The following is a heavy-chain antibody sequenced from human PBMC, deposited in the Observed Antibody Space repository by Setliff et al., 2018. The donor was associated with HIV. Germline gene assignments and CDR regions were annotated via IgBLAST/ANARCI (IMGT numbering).Heavy chain of an antibody. V-gene: IGHV3-7*01. J-gene: IGHJ4*02. Sequence: GGSLRLSCAASGFTFSSYWMSWVRQAPGKGLEWVANIKQDGSEKYYVDSVKGRFTISRDNAKNSLYLQMNSLRAEDTAVYYCAREGRGIAAAVVYWGQGTLVTVSS. CDR2: IKQDGSEK. CDR3: AREGRGIAAAVVY. D-gene: IGHD6-13*01. CDR1: GFTFSSYW.